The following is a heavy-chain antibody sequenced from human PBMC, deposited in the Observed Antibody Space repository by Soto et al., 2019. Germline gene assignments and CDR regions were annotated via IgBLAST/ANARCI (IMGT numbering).Heavy chain of an antibody. V-gene: IGHV4-31*03. Sequence: KPSETLSLTCTVSGGSIGSGGYYWSWIRQHPGKGLEWIGYIYYSGSTYYNPSLKSRVTISVDTSKNQFSLKLSSVTAADTAVYYCARGDSGYDHDAFDIWGQGTMVTVSS. J-gene: IGHJ3*02. CDR3: ARGDSGYDHDAFDI. CDR2: IYYSGST. CDR1: GGSIGSGGYY. D-gene: IGHD5-12*01.